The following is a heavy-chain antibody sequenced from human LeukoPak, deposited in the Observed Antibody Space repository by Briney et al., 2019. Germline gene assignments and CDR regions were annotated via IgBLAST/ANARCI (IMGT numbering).Heavy chain of an antibody. V-gene: IGHV4-59*12. CDR2: IYYSGST. CDR1: GGSISSYY. CDR3: ARAKPRDLGIFGY. D-gene: IGHD7-27*01. J-gene: IGHJ4*02. Sequence: SETLSLTCTVSGGSISSYYWSWIRQPPGKGLEWIGYIYYSGSTNYNPSLKSRVTISVDTSKNQFSLKLSSVTAADTAVYYCARAKPRDLGIFGYWGQGTLVTVSS.